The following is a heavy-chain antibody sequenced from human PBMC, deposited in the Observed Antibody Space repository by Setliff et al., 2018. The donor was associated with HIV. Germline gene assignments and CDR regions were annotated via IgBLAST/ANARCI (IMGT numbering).Heavy chain of an antibody. CDR1: GFTFSAST. CDR3: VTERRVGSFNS. J-gene: IGHJ4*02. D-gene: IGHD2-21*02. Sequence: GGSLRLSCAASGFTFSASTMHWVRQASGKGLEWVGRIRSKANSYATAYAASVKGRFTISRDDSKNTAYLQMNSLRAEDTAIYYCVTERRVGSFNSWGQGTLVTVSS. CDR2: IRSKANSYAT. V-gene: IGHV3-73*01.